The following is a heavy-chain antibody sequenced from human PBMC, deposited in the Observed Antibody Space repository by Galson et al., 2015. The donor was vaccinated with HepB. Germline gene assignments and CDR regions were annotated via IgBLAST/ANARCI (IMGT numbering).Heavy chain of an antibody. J-gene: IGHJ5*02. Sequence: SVKVSCKASGYTFSDYAINWVRQAPGQGLEWMGWINTNTGKPTYAQGFTGRFVLSLDTSVSTTYLQISSLKADDTAVYYCARTPSFASGNYYNAWFEPWGQGTLVTVSS. CDR1: GYTFSDYA. V-gene: IGHV7-4-1*02. CDR3: ARTPSFASGNYYNAWFEP. CDR2: INTNTGKP. D-gene: IGHD3-10*01.